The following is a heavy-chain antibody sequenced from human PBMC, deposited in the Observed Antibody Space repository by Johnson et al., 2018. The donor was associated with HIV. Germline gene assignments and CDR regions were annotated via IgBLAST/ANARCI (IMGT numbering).Heavy chain of an antibody. Sequence: VQLVESGGGLVKPGGSLRLSCAASGFTFSDYYMSWIRQAPGKGLEWVSGINWNGGSTGYADSVKGRFTISRDNAKNSLYLQMNSLRAEDTAVYYCARAGGGIAAAGTRAFDIWGQGTMVTVSS. CDR3: ARAGGGIAAAGTRAFDI. J-gene: IGHJ3*02. D-gene: IGHD6-13*01. V-gene: IGHV3-11*01. CDR2: INWNGGST. CDR1: GFTFSDYY.